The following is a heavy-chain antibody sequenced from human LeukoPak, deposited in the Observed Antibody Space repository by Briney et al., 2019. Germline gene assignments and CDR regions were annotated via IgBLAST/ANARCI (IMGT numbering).Heavy chain of an antibody. CDR1: GFTVSDFW. V-gene: IGHV3-15*01. Sequence: PGGSLRLSCAASGFTVSDFWMIWVRQAPGRGLEWVGHIRTQSEGATTQYAAPVKGRFTVSRDDSKNTVNLQMDSLQSDDTAVYYCVKRWFDPWGQGALVTVSS. CDR3: VKRWFDP. J-gene: IGHJ5*02. CDR2: IRTQSEGATT.